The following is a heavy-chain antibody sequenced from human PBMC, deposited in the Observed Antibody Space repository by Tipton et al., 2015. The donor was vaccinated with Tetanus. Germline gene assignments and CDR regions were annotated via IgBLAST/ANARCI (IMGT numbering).Heavy chain of an antibody. CDR1: RGPINSGTFY. CDR3: ARTADNWFDP. D-gene: IGHD2-21*02. J-gene: IGHJ5*02. Sequence: TLSLTCTVSRGPINSGTFYWDWIRQPPGKGLEWIGNIYYNGNTLENPSLKGRVTLSLDKSKNQFSLNLTSVTAADTAVYYCARTADNWFDPWGQGILVTVSS. CDR2: IYYNGNT. V-gene: IGHV4-39*01.